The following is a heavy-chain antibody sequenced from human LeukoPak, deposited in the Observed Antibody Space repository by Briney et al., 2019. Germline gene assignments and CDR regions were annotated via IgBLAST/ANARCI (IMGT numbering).Heavy chain of an antibody. CDR1: GGTFSSYA. D-gene: IGHD4-17*01. Sequence: GASVKVSCKASGGTFSSYAISWVRQAPGQGLEWMGRIIPILGIANYAQKLQGRVTITADKSTSTAYMELSSLRSEDTAVYYCARVGGYGDYNTDYWGQGTLVTVSS. CDR2: IIPILGIA. V-gene: IGHV1-69*04. J-gene: IGHJ4*02. CDR3: ARVGGYGDYNTDY.